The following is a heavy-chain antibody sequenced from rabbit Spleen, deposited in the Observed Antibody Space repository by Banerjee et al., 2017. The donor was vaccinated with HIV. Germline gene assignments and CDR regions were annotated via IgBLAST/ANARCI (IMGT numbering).Heavy chain of an antibody. D-gene: IGHD6-1*01. CDR1: GLDFSSSDW. CDR2: LTEPIFGTT. J-gene: IGHJ4*01. Sequence: QSLEESGGDLVKPGASLTLTCTASGLDFSSSDWIYWVRQAPGKGLEWIGLTEPIFGTTYYANWVNGRFTISSHNAQNTLYLQLKSLTAADTATYFCARVGGVGVYGYATLWGPGTLVTVS. CDR3: ARVGGVGVYGYATL. V-gene: IGHV1S40*01.